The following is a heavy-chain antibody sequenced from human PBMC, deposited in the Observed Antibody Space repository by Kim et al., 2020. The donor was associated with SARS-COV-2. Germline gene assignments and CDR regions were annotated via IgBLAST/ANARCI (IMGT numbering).Heavy chain of an antibody. V-gene: IGHV3-74*01. D-gene: IGHD3-16*02. CDR3: ARIMITFGGVIVMRPYWYFDL. Sequence: GGSLRLSCAASGFTFSSYWMHWVRQAPGKGLVWVSRINSDGSSTSYADSVKGRFTISRDNAKNTLYLQMNSLRAEDTAVYYCARIMITFGGVIVMRPYWYFDLWGRGTLVTVSS. J-gene: IGHJ2*01. CDR2: INSDGSST. CDR1: GFTFSSYW.